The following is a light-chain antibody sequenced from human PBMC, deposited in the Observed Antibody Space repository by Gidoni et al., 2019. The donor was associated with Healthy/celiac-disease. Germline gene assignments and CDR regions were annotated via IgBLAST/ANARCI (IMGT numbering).Light chain of an antibody. CDR2: GKN. CDR3: NSRDSSGKNVV. J-gene: IGLJ2*01. V-gene: IGLV3-19*01. CDR1: SLRSYY. Sequence: SSELTQDPAVSVALGQTVRITCQGDSLRSYYASWYQQKPGQAPGLVIYGKNNRPSGIPDRFSGSSSGNTASLTITGAQAEDEADYYCNSRDSSGKNVVFGGGTKLTVL.